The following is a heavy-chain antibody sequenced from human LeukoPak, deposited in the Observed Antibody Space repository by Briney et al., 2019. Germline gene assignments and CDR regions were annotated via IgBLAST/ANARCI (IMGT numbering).Heavy chain of an antibody. D-gene: IGHD7-27*01. CDR3: VKDEDWGFGS. CDR2: IIPIFGTA. CDR1: GGTFSSYA. V-gene: IGHV1-69*06. Sequence: GASVKVSCKASGGTFSSYAISWVRQAPGQGLEWMGGIIPIFGTANYAQKFQGRVTITADKSTSTAYMELSSLRSEDTAVYYCVKDEDWGFGSWGQGTPVTVSS. J-gene: IGHJ4*02.